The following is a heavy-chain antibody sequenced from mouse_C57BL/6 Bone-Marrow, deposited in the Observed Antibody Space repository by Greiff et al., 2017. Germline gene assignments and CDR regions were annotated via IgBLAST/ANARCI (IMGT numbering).Heavy chain of an antibody. Sequence: QVQLKESGAELVRPGTSVKVSCKASGYAFTNYLIEWVKQRPGQGLEWIGVFNPGSGGTNYNEKFKGKATLTADKSSSTAYMQLSSLTSEDSAVYFCARSHYYGSSYSFAYWGQGTLVTVSA. V-gene: IGHV1-54*01. D-gene: IGHD1-1*01. CDR1: GYAFTNYL. CDR3: ARSHYYGSSYSFAY. J-gene: IGHJ3*01. CDR2: FNPGSGGT.